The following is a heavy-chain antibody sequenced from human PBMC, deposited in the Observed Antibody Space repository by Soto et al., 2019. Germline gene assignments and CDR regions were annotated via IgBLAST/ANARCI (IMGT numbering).Heavy chain of an antibody. V-gene: IGHV3-23*01. CDR3: AKDLIKGCSGGKVYYLAV. Sequence: GGSLRLSCAASGFTFSSYAMSWVRQAPGKGLEWVSAISGSGGSTYYADSVKGRFTISRDNSKNTLYLQMNSLRAEDTAVYYCAKDLIKGCSGGKVYYLAVWGQGTSVIVSS. J-gene: IGHJ6*02. D-gene: IGHD6-25*01. CDR1: GFTFSSYA. CDR2: ISGSGGST.